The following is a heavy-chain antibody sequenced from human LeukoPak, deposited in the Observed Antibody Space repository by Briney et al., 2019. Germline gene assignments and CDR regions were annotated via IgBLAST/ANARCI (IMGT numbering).Heavy chain of an antibody. D-gene: IGHD3-10*01. CDR1: GLTFSSYA. Sequence: GGSLRLSCAASGLTFSSYAMSWVRQAPGKGLEWVSAISGSGGSTYYADSVKGRFTISRDNSKNTLYLQMNSLRAEDTAVYYCAKRKATMVRGVNYYYGMDVWGQGTTVTVSS. J-gene: IGHJ6*02. V-gene: IGHV3-23*01. CDR3: AKRKATMVRGVNYYYGMDV. CDR2: ISGSGGST.